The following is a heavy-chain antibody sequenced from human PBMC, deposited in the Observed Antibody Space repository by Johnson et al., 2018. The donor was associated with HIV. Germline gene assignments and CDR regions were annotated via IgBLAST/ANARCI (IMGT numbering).Heavy chain of an antibody. Sequence: EVQLLESGGGVVQPGRSLRLSCAASGFTFSNAWMSWVRQAPGKGLEWVGRIKSKTDGGTTDYAAPVKGRFTISRDDSKNTLYLQMNSLKTEDTAVYYCTTDRVGANDAFDIWGQGTMVTVSS. D-gene: IGHD3-16*01. V-gene: IGHV3-15*01. CDR2: IKSKTDGGTT. CDR1: GFTFSNAW. J-gene: IGHJ3*02. CDR3: TTDRVGANDAFDI.